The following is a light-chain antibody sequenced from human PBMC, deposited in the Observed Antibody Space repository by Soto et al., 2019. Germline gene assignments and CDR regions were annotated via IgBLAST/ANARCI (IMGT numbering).Light chain of an antibody. CDR2: DVN. CDR3: CSFADGNTVL. Sequence: QSALTQTASVSGSPGQSITISCTGTSSDVGSHNLVSWYQQHPGKAPKALITDVNKRPSGVSDRFSGSKSGNTASLTIFGLQAEDEAYYYCCSFADGNTVLFGGGTKVTVL. CDR1: SSDVGSHNL. V-gene: IGLV2-23*02. J-gene: IGLJ2*01.